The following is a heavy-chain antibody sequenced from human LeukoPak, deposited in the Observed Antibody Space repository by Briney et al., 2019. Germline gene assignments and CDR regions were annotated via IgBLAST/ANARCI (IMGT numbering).Heavy chain of an antibody. CDR1: GGSISSSSYY. D-gene: IGHD3-22*01. CDR2: IYYSGST. J-gene: IGHJ4*02. V-gene: IGHV4-39*07. CDR3: ARDDSSGYYAY. Sequence: SETLSLTCTVSGGSISSSSYYWGWIRQPPGKGLEWIGSIYYSGSTYYNPSLKSRVTISVDTSKNQFSLKLSSVTAADTAVYYCARDDSSGYYAYWGQGTLVTASS.